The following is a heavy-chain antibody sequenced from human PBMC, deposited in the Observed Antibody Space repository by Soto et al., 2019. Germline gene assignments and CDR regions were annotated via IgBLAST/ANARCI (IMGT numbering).Heavy chain of an antibody. CDR1: GFSFNTYG. CDR3: AKDRIRGTSYFDY. J-gene: IGHJ4*02. V-gene: IGHV3-30*18. CDR2: ISYNGDKT. D-gene: IGHD6-6*01. Sequence: QVQLLESGGGMVQPGRSLRLSCAASGFSFNTYGMHWVRQAPGKGLEWVAVISYNGDKTFYADSVKGRFTISRDNSQSTLYLQMNSLRPEDTAVYYCAKDRIRGTSYFDYWGQGTLGTVSS.